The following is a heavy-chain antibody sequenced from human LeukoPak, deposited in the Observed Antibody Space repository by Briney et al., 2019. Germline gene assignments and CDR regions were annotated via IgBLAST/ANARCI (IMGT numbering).Heavy chain of an antibody. CDR3: ASLWFGELYY. V-gene: IGHV5-51*03. D-gene: IGHD3-10*01. Sequence: KPGESLKISCKGSGYSFTSYWIGCVRQMPGKGLEWMGIIYPCDSDTRYSPSFQGQVTISDDKSISAAYVQWSSMKASDTGMYYCASLWFGELYYWGQGTLVTVSS. J-gene: IGHJ4*02. CDR1: GYSFTSYW. CDR2: IYPCDSDT.